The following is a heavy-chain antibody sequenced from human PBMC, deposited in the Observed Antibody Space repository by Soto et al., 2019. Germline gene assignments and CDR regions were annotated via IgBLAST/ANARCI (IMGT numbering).Heavy chain of an antibody. CDR1: GGSISSYY. J-gene: IGHJ6*02. Sequence: SETLSLTCTVSGGSISSYYWSWIRQPPGRGLEWIGYIYYSGSTNYNPSLKSRVTISVDTSKNQFSLKLSSVTAADTAVYYCARDSGGDFWSGTGYYGMDVWGQGTTVNVSS. V-gene: IGHV4-59*01. D-gene: IGHD3-3*01. CDR2: IYYSGST. CDR3: ARDSGGDFWSGTGYYGMDV.